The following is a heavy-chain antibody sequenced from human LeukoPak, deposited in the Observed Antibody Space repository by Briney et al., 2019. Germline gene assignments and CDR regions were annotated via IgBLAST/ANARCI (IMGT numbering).Heavy chain of an antibody. Sequence: PSETLSLTCTVSGYSISSGYYWGWIRQPPGKGLEWIGSIYHSGSTYYNPSLKSRVTISVDTSKNQFSLKLSSVTAADTAVYYCARVNDEGGSYYFVSDGGIGAFDIWGQGTMVTVSS. J-gene: IGHJ3*02. V-gene: IGHV4-38-2*02. D-gene: IGHD1-26*01. CDR2: IYHSGST. CDR1: GYSISSGYY. CDR3: ARVNDEGGSYYFVSDGGIGAFDI.